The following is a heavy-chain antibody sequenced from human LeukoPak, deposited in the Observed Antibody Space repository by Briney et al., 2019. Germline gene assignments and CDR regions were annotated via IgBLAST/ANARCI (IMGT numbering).Heavy chain of an antibody. CDR1: GDSVSSNSVA. D-gene: IGHD3-16*01. V-gene: IGHV6-1*01. CDR3: AAFGDNYYGMDV. CDR2: TFYRSKWYN. Sequence: SQTLSLTCAISGDSVSSNSVARNWIRQSPSRGLEWLGRTFYRSKWYNEYAVSVKSRITINADTSKNQFSLQLNSVTPEDTGVYYCAAFGDNYYGMDVWGQGTTVTVSS. J-gene: IGHJ6*02.